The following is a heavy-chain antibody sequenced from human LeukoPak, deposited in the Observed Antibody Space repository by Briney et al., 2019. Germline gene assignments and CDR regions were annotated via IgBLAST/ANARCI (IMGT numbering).Heavy chain of an antibody. Sequence: SETLSLTCTVSGYSISSGYYWGWIRQPPGKGLEWIGSIYHSGSTYYNPSLKSRVTISVDTSKNQFSLRLSSVTAADTAVYYCARTGGAYCGGDCYSPIDYWGQGTLVTVS. CDR2: IYHSGST. D-gene: IGHD2-21*02. J-gene: IGHJ4*02. CDR3: ARTGGAYCGGDCYSPIDY. CDR1: GYSISSGYY. V-gene: IGHV4-38-2*02.